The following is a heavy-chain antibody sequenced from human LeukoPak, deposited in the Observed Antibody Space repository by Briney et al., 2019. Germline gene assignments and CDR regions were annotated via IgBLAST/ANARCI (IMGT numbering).Heavy chain of an antibody. CDR2: INPNSGGT. CDR1: GYTFTGYY. J-gene: IGHJ4*02. V-gene: IGHV1-2*02. D-gene: IGHD1-26*01. Sequence: ASVKVSCKASGYTFTGYYMHWVRQAPGQGLEWMGWINPNSGGTNYAQKFQGRVTMTRDTSISTAYMELSRLRSDDTAVYYCARSSGSYGEYYFDYWGQGTLVTVSS. CDR3: ARSSGSYGEYYFDY.